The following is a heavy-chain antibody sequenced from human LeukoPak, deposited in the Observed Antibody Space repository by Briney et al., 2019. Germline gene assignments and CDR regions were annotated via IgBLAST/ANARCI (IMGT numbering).Heavy chain of an antibody. CDR1: GYTFTSYG. D-gene: IGHD2-21*02. Sequence: ASVKVSCKASGYTFTSYGISWVRQAPGQGLEWMGIINPSGGSTSYAQKFQGRVTMTRDTSTSTVYMELSSLRSEDTAVYYCARDSEISIVVVTAAPFDYWGQGTLVTVSS. CDR3: ARDSEISIVVVTAAPFDY. J-gene: IGHJ4*02. CDR2: INPSGGST. V-gene: IGHV1-46*01.